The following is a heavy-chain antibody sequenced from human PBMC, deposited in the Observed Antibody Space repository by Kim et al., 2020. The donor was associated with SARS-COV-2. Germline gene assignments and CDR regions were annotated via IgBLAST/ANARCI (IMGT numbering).Heavy chain of an antibody. D-gene: IGHD2-2*01. Sequence: ASVKVSCKASGYTFLNYGITWVRQAPGQGLEWMGWIGAHSGNTNYAQRLQGRVTMTADASTSTAYVELRSLRSDDTAMYYCARDLGSRRSTVFDYWGQGTLVTVPA. J-gene: IGHJ4*02. CDR1: GYTFLNYG. V-gene: IGHV1-18*01. CDR3: ARDLGSRRSTVFDY. CDR2: IGAHSGNT.